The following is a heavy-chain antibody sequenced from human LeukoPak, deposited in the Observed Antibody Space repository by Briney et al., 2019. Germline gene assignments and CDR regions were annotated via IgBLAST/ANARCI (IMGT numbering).Heavy chain of an antibody. CDR1: GFTFSSYA. Sequence: GGSLRLSCAASGFTFSSYAMSWVRQAPGKGLEWVSAISGSGGSTYYADSVKGRFTISRDNSKNTLYLQMNSLRAEDTAVYYCAKDLSHGGNSYYFDYWGRGTLVSVSS. CDR2: ISGSGGST. J-gene: IGHJ4*02. V-gene: IGHV3-23*01. CDR3: AKDLSHGGNSYYFDY. D-gene: IGHD4-23*01.